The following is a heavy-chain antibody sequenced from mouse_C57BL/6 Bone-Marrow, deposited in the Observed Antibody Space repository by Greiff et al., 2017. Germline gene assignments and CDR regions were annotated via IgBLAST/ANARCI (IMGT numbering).Heavy chain of an antibody. CDR3: ARHETGTRGYAMDY. J-gene: IGHJ4*01. Sequence: EVKLMESGGDLVKPGGSLKLSCAASGFTFSSYGMSWVRQTPDKRLEWVATISSGGSYTYYPDSVKGRFTISRDNAKNTLYLQMSSLKSEDTAMYYCARHETGTRGYAMDYWGQGTSVTVSS. V-gene: IGHV5-6*01. CDR1: GFTFSSYG. D-gene: IGHD4-1*01. CDR2: ISSGGSYT.